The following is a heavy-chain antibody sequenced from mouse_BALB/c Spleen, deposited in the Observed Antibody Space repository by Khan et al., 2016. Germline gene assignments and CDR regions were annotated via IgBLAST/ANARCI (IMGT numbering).Heavy chain of an antibody. CDR3: AYYGSSYYAMDY. J-gene: IGHJ4*01. CDR2: INPSTGYT. CDR1: GYTFTSYW. V-gene: IGHV1-7*01. Sequence: QVQLQQSGAELAKPGASVKMSCKASGYTFTSYWMHWVKQRPGQGLEWIGYINPSTGYTEYNQKFKDKATLTADKSSSTAYMQLSSLTSEDSAVXYCAYYGSSYYAMDYWGQGTSVTVSS. D-gene: IGHD1-1*01.